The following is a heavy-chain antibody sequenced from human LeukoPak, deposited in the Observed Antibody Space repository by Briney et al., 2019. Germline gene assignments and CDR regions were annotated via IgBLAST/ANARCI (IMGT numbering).Heavy chain of an antibody. Sequence: GGSLRLSCAASGFTFSSYEMNWVRQAPGKGLEWVSYISSSGSTIYYADSVKGRFTISRDNAKNSLYLQMNSLRAEDTAVYYCARDGVVYYDILTGYYNGTYYYYYYYMDVWGKGTTVTVSS. CDR1: GFTFSSYE. CDR3: ARDGVVYYDILTGYYNGTYYYYYYYMDV. D-gene: IGHD3-9*01. J-gene: IGHJ6*03. CDR2: ISSSGSTI. V-gene: IGHV3-48*03.